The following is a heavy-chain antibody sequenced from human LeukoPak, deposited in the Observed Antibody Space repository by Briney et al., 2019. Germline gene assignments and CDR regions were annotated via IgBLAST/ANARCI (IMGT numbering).Heavy chain of an antibody. Sequence: ASVKVSCKASGYTFTNNGITWVRQAPGQGLEWMGWISASTGITKYAHKVQDRVTMTTDTPTSTAYMDLRSLTPDDTAVYYCARDYIGYCSGGSCQLYGMDVWGQGTTVTVSS. CDR1: GYTFTNNG. V-gene: IGHV1-18*01. CDR3: ARDYIGYCSGGSCQLYGMDV. CDR2: ISASTGIT. D-gene: IGHD2-15*01. J-gene: IGHJ6*02.